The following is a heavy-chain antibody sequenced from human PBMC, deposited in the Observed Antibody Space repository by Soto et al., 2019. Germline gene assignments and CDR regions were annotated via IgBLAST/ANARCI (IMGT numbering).Heavy chain of an antibody. CDR1: GYTFTSYD. CDR3: V. CDR2: MNPNSGNT. Sequence: GASVKVSCKASGYTFTSYDINWVRQATGQGLEWMGWMNPNSGNTGYAQKFQGRVTMTNMAPADTATYYCARMDGDYNYYGLDVWGHGIAVTVSS. V-gene: IGHV1-8*01. J-gene: IGHJ6*02. D-gene: IGHD4-17*01.